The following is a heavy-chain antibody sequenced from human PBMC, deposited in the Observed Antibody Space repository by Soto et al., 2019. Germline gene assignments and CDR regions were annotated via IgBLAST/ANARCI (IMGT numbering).Heavy chain of an antibody. V-gene: IGHV1-46*03. CDR1: GYTFTSYY. J-gene: IGHJ4*02. CDR2: INPSGCST. D-gene: IGHD3-10*01. Sequence: ASVKVSCKASGYTFTSYYMHWVRQAPGQGLEWMGIINPSGCSTSYAQKFQGRVTMTRDTSTSTVYMELSSLRSEDTAVYYCARARITMVRGVIMPLTFWGQGTLVTVSS. CDR3: ARARITMVRGVIMPLTF.